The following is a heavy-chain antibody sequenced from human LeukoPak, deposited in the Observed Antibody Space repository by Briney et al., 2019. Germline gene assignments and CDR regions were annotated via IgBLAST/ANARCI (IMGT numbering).Heavy chain of an antibody. D-gene: IGHD3-22*01. Sequence: GGPLRLSCAASGFTFSSYSMNWVRQAPGKGLEWVSSITIRSGYIYYADSVRGRFTISRDNAKNSVFLQMNSLRAEDTAVYYCARDESDSSGYYAYWGQGTLVTVSS. CDR2: ITIRSGYI. J-gene: IGHJ4*02. CDR1: GFTFSSYS. V-gene: IGHV3-21*01. CDR3: ARDESDSSGYYAY.